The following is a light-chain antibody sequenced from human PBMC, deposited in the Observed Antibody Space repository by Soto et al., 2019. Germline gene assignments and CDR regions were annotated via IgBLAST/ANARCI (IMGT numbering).Light chain of an antibody. Sequence: DIQMTQSPSAKSASVGDRVTITCRASQGISKYLAWFQQKPGKVPKRLIYAASSLQSGVPAWFSGSGSGTEFTLTISSLQPEDFGTYYCLQHTSYPWTFGQGTKVEIK. CDR1: QGISKY. CDR3: LQHTSYPWT. CDR2: AAS. J-gene: IGKJ1*01. V-gene: IGKV1-17*03.